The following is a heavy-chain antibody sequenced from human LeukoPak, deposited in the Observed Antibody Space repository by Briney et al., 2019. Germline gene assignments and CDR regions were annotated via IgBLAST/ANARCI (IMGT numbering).Heavy chain of an antibody. CDR1: GGSFSGYY. V-gene: IGHV4-34*01. D-gene: IGHD3-10*01. J-gene: IGHJ4*02. Sequence: KPSETLSLTCAVYGGSFSGYYWSWIRQPPGKGLEWIGEINHSGSTNYNPSLKSRVTISVDTSKNQFSLKLSSVTAADTAVYYCARGGDTMVRGVIKPFDYWGQGTLVTVSS. CDR2: INHSGST. CDR3: ARGGDTMVRGVIKPFDY.